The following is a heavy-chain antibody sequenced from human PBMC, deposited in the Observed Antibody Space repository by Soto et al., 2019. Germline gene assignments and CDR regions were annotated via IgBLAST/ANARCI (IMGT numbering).Heavy chain of an antibody. CDR2: MNPNSGNT. V-gene: IGHV1-8*01. Sequence: QVPLVQPGAEVKKPGASVKVSCKASGYTFTSYDINWVRQATGQGLEWMGWMNPNSGNTGYAQKFQGRVTMTRNTSISTAYMELSSLRSEDTAVYYCASPLGAGQDYYFDYWGQGTLVTVSS. CDR1: GYTFTSYD. D-gene: IGHD3-16*01. CDR3: ASPLGAGQDYYFDY. J-gene: IGHJ4*02.